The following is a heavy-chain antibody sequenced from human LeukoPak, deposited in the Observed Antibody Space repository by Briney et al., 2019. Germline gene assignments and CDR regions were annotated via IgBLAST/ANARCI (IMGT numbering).Heavy chain of an antibody. Sequence: SETLSLTCTVSGGSLSSYYWSWIRQPPGKGLEWIGYIYYSGSTNYNPSLRSRVTISVDTSKNQFSLKLSSVTAADTAVYYCATLAAAGTLRWEYYFDYWGQGTLVTVSS. CDR3: ATLAAAGTLRWEYYFDY. D-gene: IGHD6-13*01. CDR1: GGSLSSYY. V-gene: IGHV4-59*08. CDR2: IYYSGST. J-gene: IGHJ4*02.